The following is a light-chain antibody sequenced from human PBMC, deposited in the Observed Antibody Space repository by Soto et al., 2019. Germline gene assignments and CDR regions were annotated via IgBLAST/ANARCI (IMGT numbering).Light chain of an antibody. CDR3: AAWDDRLSAYV. CDR1: ISNIGSNP. V-gene: IGLV1-47*01. Sequence: QSVLTQPPSASGTPGQRVTISCSGGISNIGSNPVYWHQHLPGTAPKLLVYRNNQRPSGVSDRFSDSKSGTSVFLAISGLRSEDEADYYCAAWDDRLSAYVFGTGTKVTVL. CDR2: RNN. J-gene: IGLJ1*01.